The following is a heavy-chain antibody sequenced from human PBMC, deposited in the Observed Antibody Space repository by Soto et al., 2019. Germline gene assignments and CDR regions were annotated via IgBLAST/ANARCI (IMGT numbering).Heavy chain of an antibody. CDR2: ISYDGSNK. Sequence: QVQLVESGGGVVQPGRSLRLSCAASGFTFSSYAMHWVRQAPGKGLEWVAVISYDGSNKYYADSVKGRFTISRDNSRNTLYLQMNSLRAEDTAVYYCAREAAFEVVARYSFDYWGQGTLVTVSS. CDR1: GFTFSSYA. D-gene: IGHD2-15*01. J-gene: IGHJ4*02. V-gene: IGHV3-30*04. CDR3: AREAAFEVVARYSFDY.